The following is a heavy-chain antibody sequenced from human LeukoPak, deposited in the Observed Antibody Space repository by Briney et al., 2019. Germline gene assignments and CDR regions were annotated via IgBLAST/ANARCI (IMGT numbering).Heavy chain of an antibody. D-gene: IGHD5-18*01. CDR3: ARDLANTAMVFYEAYGLDY. CDR2: INPSGGST. Sequence: ASVKVSCKASGYTFTSYYMHWVRQAPGQGLEWMGIINPSGGSTSYAQKFQGRVTMTRDTSTSAVYMELSSLRSEDTAVYYCARDLANTAMVFYEAYGLDYWGQGTLVTVSS. J-gene: IGHJ4*02. CDR1: GYTFTSYY. V-gene: IGHV1-46*01.